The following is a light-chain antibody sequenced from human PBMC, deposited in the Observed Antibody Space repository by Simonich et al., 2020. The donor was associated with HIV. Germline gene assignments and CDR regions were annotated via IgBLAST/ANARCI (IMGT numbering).Light chain of an antibody. CDR2: EGS. J-gene: IGLJ3*02. CDR3: CSYAGSSTWV. V-gene: IGLV2-23*01. CDR1: NSDVGTYNL. Sequence: QSALTQPVSVSGSPGQSITISCTGTNSDVGTYNLVSWYQHHPGKAPKLIIYEGSKRPPGVSNRFAGSKSGNTASLTISGLQAEDEADYYCCSYAGSSTWVFGGGTKLTVL.